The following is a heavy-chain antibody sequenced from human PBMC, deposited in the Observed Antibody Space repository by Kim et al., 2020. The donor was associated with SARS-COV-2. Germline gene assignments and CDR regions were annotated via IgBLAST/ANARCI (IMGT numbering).Heavy chain of an antibody. CDR3: TRVPPYSNSWWDAFDI. CDR1: GFTFGDSA. D-gene: IGHD6-13*01. V-gene: IGHV3-73*01. Sequence: GGSLRLSCAASGFTFGDSAMYWVRQASGKGLEWVGRIRSKANSYATAYYVSVRGRFIISRDDSKNTAYLQMNSLKTEDTAIYYCTRVPPYSNSWWDAFDIWGQETMVTVSS. CDR2: IRSKANSYAT. J-gene: IGHJ3*02.